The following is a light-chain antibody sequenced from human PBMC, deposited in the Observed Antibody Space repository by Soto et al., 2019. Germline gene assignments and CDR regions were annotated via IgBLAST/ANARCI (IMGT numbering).Light chain of an antibody. CDR1: QVITGW. V-gene: IGKV1-5*01. CDR2: DAS. CDR3: QQYESYWT. Sequence: DIQMTQSPSTRSASVVDRVTITCRASQVITGWLAWYQQKPGKAPNLLIYDASNVQSGVPPRFSGSGSGTEFTLTISSLQPDDFATYYCQQYESYWTFGQGTKVDIK. J-gene: IGKJ1*01.